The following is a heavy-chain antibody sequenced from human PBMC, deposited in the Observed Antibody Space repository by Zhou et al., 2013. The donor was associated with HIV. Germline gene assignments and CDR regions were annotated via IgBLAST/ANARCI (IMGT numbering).Heavy chain of an antibody. Sequence: QVHLVQSGAEVKKPGSSVKVSCKASGDTFSTDVISWVRQARGQGLEWMGGVSPLHSVVHYPPKFQDRVTIIADESTSTAYMELTGLTSDDTAVYYCATIPHLSGGSVDMTAIGGGDYWGRGTPVTVSS. CDR3: ATIPHLSGGSVDMTAIGGGDY. J-gene: IGHJ4*02. V-gene: IGHV1-69*04. CDR2: VSPLHSVV. D-gene: IGHD3-16*01. CDR1: GDTFSTDV.